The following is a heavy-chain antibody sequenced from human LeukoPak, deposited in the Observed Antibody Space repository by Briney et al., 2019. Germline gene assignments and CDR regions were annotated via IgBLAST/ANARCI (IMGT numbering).Heavy chain of an antibody. CDR3: ARQVGIGSGSHRPYFDY. CDR1: GGSISSSSYY. CDR2: IYYSGST. J-gene: IGHJ4*02. Sequence: SETLSLTCTVSGGSISSSSYYRGWIRQPPGKGLEWIGSIYYSGSTYYNPSLKSRVTISVDTSKNQFSLKLSSVTAADTAVYYCARQVGIGSGSHRPYFDYWGQGTLVTVSS. D-gene: IGHD3-10*01. V-gene: IGHV4-39*01.